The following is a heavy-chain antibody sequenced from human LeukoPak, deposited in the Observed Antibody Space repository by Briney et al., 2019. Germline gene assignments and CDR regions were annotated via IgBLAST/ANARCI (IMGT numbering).Heavy chain of an antibody. CDR3: ARAGRMVRGVINY. D-gene: IGHD3-10*01. Sequence: GGSLRLSCAASGFTFSSYAMHWVRQAPGKGLEWVAVISYDGSNKYYADSVKGRFTISRDNSKNTLYLQMNSLRAEDTAVYYCARAGRMVRGVINYWGQGTLVTVSS. CDR2: ISYDGSNK. J-gene: IGHJ4*02. CDR1: GFTFSSYA. V-gene: IGHV3-30-3*01.